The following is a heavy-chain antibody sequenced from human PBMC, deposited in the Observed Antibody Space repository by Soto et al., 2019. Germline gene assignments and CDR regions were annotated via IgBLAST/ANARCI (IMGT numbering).Heavy chain of an antibody. V-gene: IGHV1-18*01. D-gene: IGHD1-1*01. J-gene: IGHJ6*01. CDR1: GYTFIRYG. Sequence: QVQLVQSAAEVKKPGASVKVSCKASGYTFIRYGITWVRQAPGQGLEWMGWISPYSDYTIYAQKLQGRVTMTTDTSEXVXQXXPGGRQYDYTSAYYCARGGVFVNARGDWSHNGLGAWGQGTSGTASS. CDR3: ARGGVFVNARGDWSHNGLGA. CDR2: ISPYSDYT.